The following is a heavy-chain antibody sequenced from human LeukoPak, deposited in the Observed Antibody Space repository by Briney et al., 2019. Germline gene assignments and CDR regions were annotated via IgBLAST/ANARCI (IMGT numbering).Heavy chain of an antibody. CDR1: GFTFSSYE. D-gene: IGHD1-26*01. CDR2: ISSSGSTT. J-gene: IGHJ4*02. Sequence: PGGSLRLSCAASGFTFSSYEMNWVRQAPGKGLEWVSYISSSGSTTYYADSVKGRFTISRDNAKNSLYLQMKSLRAEDTAVYYCAKVMGRELRLYYFDYWGQGTLVTVSS. V-gene: IGHV3-48*03. CDR3: AKVMGRELRLYYFDY.